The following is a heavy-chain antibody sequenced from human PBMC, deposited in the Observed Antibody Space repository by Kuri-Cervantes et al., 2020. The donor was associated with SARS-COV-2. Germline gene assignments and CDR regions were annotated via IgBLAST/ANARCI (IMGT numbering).Heavy chain of an antibody. CDR2: ISPLFGKA. CDR3: TKEKGNTYGFDY. Sequence: SVKVSCKTSGGSFRTFIVSWVRQAPGQGLEWMGGISPLFGKANYAQKFQGRVTITADESTSTVYMEVSSLRFEDTAVYYCTKEKGNTYGFDYWGQGTLVTVSS. V-gene: IGHV1-69*13. CDR1: GGSFRTFI. J-gene: IGHJ4*02. D-gene: IGHD5-18*01.